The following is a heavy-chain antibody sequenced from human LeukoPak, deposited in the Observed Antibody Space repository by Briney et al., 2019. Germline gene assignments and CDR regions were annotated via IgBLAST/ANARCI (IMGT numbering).Heavy chain of an antibody. V-gene: IGHV4-39*02. CDR1: SGSISSPLHY. CDR2: IFYTGST. CDR3: AGTNVDTAMVIFDY. Sequence: PSETLSLTCSVSSGSISSPLHYWGWIRQPPGKGLEWIGSIFYTGSTYYNPSLKSRVTISLDTSKNHFSLRLTSVTAADTAVYYCAGTNVDTAMVIFDYWGQGTLVTVSS. D-gene: IGHD5-18*01. J-gene: IGHJ4*02.